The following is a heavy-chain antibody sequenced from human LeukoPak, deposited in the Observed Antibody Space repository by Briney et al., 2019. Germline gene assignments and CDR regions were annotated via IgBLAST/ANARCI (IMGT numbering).Heavy chain of an antibody. CDR2: IYISGST. V-gene: IGHV4-61*02. CDR3: TRDRAGSRGWYDGDDS. Sequence: SQTLSLTCTVSGGSIISGGHYCSWIRQPAGKGLEWIGRIYISGSTNYNPSLKSRVTISVDTSKNQFSLKLNSVTAADTAVYYCTRDRAGSRGWYDGDDSWGQGTLVTVSS. J-gene: IGHJ4*02. D-gene: IGHD6-19*01. CDR1: GGSIISGGHY.